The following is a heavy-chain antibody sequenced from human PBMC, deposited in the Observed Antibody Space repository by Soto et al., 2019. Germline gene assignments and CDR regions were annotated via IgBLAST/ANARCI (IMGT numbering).Heavy chain of an antibody. CDR1: GGSISSDHW. CDR3: VRNGYAWLEY. CDR2: IYHSGSA. V-gene: IGHV4-4*02. Sequence: QVHLQESGPGLVKPSGTLSLSCAVSGGSISSDHWWSWVRQSPGKGLEWIGEIYHSGSASYNSALQNRVTISTDISKNQFSLKLTSVAAADTAVYYCVRNGYAWLEYWGQGTLVTVSS. J-gene: IGHJ4*02. D-gene: IGHD3-3*01.